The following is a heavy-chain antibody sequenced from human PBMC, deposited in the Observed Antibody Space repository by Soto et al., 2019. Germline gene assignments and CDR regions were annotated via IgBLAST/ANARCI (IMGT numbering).Heavy chain of an antibody. Sequence: QVQLVQSGGEVKNPGASVKVSCKTSGYSFTTYGISWVRQAPGQGLEWMGWISAYNGNTNYAQKLQGRVTMTTDTSTSTAYMELRSPRSDDTAVYYCAREGPAPYYYYGMDVWGQGSTVTVSS. CDR3: AREGPAPYYYYGMDV. CDR2: ISAYNGNT. CDR1: GYSFTTYG. V-gene: IGHV1-18*01. J-gene: IGHJ6*02.